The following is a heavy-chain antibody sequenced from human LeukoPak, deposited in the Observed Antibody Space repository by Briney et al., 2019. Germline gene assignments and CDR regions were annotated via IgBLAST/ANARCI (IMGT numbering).Heavy chain of an antibody. J-gene: IGHJ5*02. CDR2: IRSDGSNK. CDR3: ARDRGSYSYSFDP. Sequence: GGSLRLSCAASGFTFGSYGMHWVRQAPGKGLEWVTFIRSDGSNKYYADSVKGRFTISRDNSKNTLYLQMNSLRVEETAVYYCARDRGSYSYSFDPWGQGTLVTVSS. CDR1: GFTFGSYG. V-gene: IGHV3-30*02. D-gene: IGHD2-15*01.